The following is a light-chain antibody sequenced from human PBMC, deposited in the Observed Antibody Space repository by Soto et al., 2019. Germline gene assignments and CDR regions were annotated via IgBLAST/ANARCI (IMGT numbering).Light chain of an antibody. CDR1: QSLVCTDGHTY. CDR2: EVS. V-gene: IGKV2-30*01. J-gene: IGKJ1*01. Sequence: DVVLTQSPLSLPVTLGQPASISCRSNQSLVCTDGHTYLNWFQQRPGQSPRRLIYEVSNRDSGVPDRFSGSGSDTDFTLKISRVEAEDVAIYFCMQGTYWWTFGQGTKVEIK. CDR3: MQGTYWWT.